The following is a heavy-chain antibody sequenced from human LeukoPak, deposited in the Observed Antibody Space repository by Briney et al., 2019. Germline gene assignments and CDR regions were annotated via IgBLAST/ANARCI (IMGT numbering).Heavy chain of an antibody. V-gene: IGHV3-11*03. CDR1: GFTFSDYY. CDR3: ARYGSGSSHLDY. J-gene: IGHJ4*02. CDR2: ISSSSSYT. Sequence: PGGSLRLSCAASGFTFSDYYMSWIRQAPGKGLEWVSYISSSSSYTNYADSVKGRFTISRDNAKNSLYLQMNSLRAEDTAVYYCARYGSGSSHLDYWGQGTLVTVSS. D-gene: IGHD3-10*01.